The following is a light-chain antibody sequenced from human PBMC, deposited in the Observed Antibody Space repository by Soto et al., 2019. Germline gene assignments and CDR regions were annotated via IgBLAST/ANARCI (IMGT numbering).Light chain of an antibody. CDR2: GAS. V-gene: IGKV3-15*01. J-gene: IGKJ1*01. Sequence: EIVMTQSPATLSVSPGERATLSCRASQSVSSQLAWYQQKPGQPPRLLIYGASARATNIPARFSGSGSGTEFTLTISSLQSEDFAVYYCQQYFNCPRTFGQGAKVEMK. CDR1: QSVSSQ. CDR3: QQYFNCPRT.